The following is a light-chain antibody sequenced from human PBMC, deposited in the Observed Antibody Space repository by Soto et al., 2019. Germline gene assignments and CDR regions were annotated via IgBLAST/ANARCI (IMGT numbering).Light chain of an antibody. CDR3: QQHYNTPRT. Sequence: DIQMTQSPSTLSASVGDRVTVTCRASQSIKTSLAWYQQKPGKAPTLLIYTASNLQSGVPSRFSGSGSGTHFTLTISSLQPEDFATYYCQQHYNTPRTFGQGTKVDIK. CDR2: TAS. J-gene: IGKJ1*01. V-gene: IGKV1-39*01. CDR1: QSIKTS.